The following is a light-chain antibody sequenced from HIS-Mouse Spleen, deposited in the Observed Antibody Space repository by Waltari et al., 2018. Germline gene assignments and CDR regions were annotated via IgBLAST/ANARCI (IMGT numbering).Light chain of an antibody. V-gene: IGLV3-1*01. CDR1: KLGDKY. J-gene: IGLJ2*01. Sequence: SYELTQPPSVSVSPGQTASITCSGDKLGDKYACWYQQKPGQSPVLVIYQDSQRPSGFPGRFSGSNSGNTATLTISGTQAMDEADYYCQAWDSSYSVFGGGTKLTVL. CDR2: QDS. CDR3: QAWDSSYSV.